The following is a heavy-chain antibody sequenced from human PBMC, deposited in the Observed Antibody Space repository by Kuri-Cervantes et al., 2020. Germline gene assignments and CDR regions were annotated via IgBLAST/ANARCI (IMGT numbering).Heavy chain of an antibody. Sequence: GESLKISCAASGFTFSDYYMSWLRQAPGKGLEWVSYISSRGTTIYYADSVKGRFTIARENDRNSLYLQMNSLRAEDTAVYYCARVGDSGDYYWGQGTLVTVSS. CDR2: ISSRGTTI. J-gene: IGHJ4*02. V-gene: IGHV3-11*01. D-gene: IGHD6-13*01. CDR3: ARVGDSGDYY. CDR1: GFTFSDYY.